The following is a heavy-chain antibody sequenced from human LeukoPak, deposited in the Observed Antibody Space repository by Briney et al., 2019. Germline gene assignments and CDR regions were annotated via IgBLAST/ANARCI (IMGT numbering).Heavy chain of an antibody. Sequence: KSSGTLCLTCTVSGGSVNDYYWSWIRQPPGKGLEWIGHVYYSGTAKYNPSLKSRVTIAMDTPNNQFSLSLSSVTAADTAVYYCARTRRHYYKSGSNQTPWPGAMDAWGQGTTVTVSS. CDR2: VYYSGTA. CDR1: GGSVNDYY. V-gene: IGHV4-59*02. CDR3: ARTRRHYYKSGSNQTPWPGAMDA. D-gene: IGHD3-10*01. J-gene: IGHJ6*02.